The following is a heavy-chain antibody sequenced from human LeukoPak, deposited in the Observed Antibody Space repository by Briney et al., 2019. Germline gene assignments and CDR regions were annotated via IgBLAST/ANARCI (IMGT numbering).Heavy chain of an antibody. CDR2: ISSSSRYI. V-gene: IGHV3-21*01. J-gene: IGHJ3*02. CDR1: GFTFSNYN. D-gene: IGHD1-26*01. CDR3: AKTLRELSGGAFDI. Sequence: GGSRRLSCAASGFTFSNYNMHWVRQAPGKGLEWVSCISSSSRYIYYADSVKGRFTISRDSAKNSLYLQMNSLRAEDTAVHYCAKTLRELSGGAFDIWGQGTMVTVSS.